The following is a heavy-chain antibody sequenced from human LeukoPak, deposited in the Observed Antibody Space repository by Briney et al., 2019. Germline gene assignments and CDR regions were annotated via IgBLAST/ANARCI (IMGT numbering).Heavy chain of an antibody. CDR1: GVTFSNYG. CDR2: ISYDGNDQ. Sequence: TGGSLRLSCAASGVTFSNYGMHWVRQAPGKGLEWVAFISYDGNDQYYADSVKGRFTISRDNSKNTLHLQTNSLRPEDTAVYYCAKTVNFYDSRRLDYWGQGALVTVSS. V-gene: IGHV3-30*18. CDR3: AKTVNFYDSRRLDY. J-gene: IGHJ4*02. D-gene: IGHD3-22*01.